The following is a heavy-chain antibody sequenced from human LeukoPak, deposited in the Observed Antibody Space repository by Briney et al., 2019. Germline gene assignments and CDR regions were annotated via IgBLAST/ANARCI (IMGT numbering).Heavy chain of an antibody. V-gene: IGHV3-48*03. Sequence: PGGSLRLSCAASGFTFSSYEMNWVRQAPGKGLEWVSYISSSGSTIYYADSVKGRFTISRDNAKNSLYLQMNSLRAEDTAVYYCARRGSDDAFDIWGQGTMVTLSS. CDR3: ARRGSDDAFDI. D-gene: IGHD2-15*01. CDR2: ISSSGSTI. CDR1: GFTFSSYE. J-gene: IGHJ3*02.